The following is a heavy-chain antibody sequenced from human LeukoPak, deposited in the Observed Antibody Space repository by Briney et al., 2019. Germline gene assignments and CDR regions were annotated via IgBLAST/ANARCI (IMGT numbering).Heavy chain of an antibody. V-gene: IGHV1-46*01. CDR1: GYTFTSYY. Sequence: ASVKVSCKASGYTFTSYYMHWVRQAPGQGLEWMGIINPSGGSTSYAQKFQGRVTMTRDTSISTAYMELSRLGSDDTAVYYCARVYYGSGSYFRYWGQGTLVTVSS. J-gene: IGHJ4*02. CDR2: INPSGGST. CDR3: ARVYYGSGSYFRY. D-gene: IGHD3-10*01.